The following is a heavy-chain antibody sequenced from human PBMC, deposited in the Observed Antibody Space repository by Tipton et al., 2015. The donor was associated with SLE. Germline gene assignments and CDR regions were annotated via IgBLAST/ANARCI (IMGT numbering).Heavy chain of an antibody. CDR2: GYHSENS. CDR3: ARQDRLTTVFGVLN. Sequence: LRLSCTVSSGFLTSINYYWAWIRQPPGKGLQWIGSGYHSENSYYSPSLRSRVTIPLETPKNQFSLKLTGVTAADTAVYYCARQDRLTTVFGVLNWGPGALVTVSS. D-gene: IGHD4-11*01. V-gene: IGHV4-39*07. J-gene: IGHJ4*02. CDR1: SGFLTSINYY.